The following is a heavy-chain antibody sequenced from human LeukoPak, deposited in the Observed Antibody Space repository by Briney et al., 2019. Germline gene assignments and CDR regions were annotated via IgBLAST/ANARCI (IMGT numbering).Heavy chain of an antibody. CDR1: GFTFSSHS. CDR3: ARSSGYSRYYFDY. Sequence: GGSLRLSCAASGFTFSSHSMNWVRQAPGKGLEWVSSISSSSSYIYYADSVKGRFTISRDNAKNSLYLQMNSLRAEDTAVYYCARSSGYSRYYFDYWGQGTLVTVSS. V-gene: IGHV3-21*01. D-gene: IGHD3-22*01. J-gene: IGHJ4*02. CDR2: ISSSSSYI.